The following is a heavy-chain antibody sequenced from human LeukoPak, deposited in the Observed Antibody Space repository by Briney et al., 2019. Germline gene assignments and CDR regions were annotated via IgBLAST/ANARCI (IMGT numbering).Heavy chain of an antibody. CDR2: FSGSGGST. CDR1: GFTFSSYA. J-gene: IGHJ4*02. CDR3: AKEVPGRITMIVVVKRGFDY. Sequence: PGGSLRLSCAASGFTFSSYAMSWVRQAPGKGLEWVSTFSGSGGSTYYADSVKGRFTISRDNSKNTLYLQMNSLRAEDTAVYYCAKEVPGRITMIVVVKRGFDYWGQGTLVTVSS. V-gene: IGHV3-23*01. D-gene: IGHD3-22*01.